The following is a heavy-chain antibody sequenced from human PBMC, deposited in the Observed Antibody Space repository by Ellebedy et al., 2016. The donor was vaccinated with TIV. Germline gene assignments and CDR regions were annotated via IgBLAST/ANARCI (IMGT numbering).Heavy chain of an antibody. Sequence: GESLKISXAASGFTFNNYAMSWVRQAPGKGLVWVSTVSGSGGSTYYADSVKGRFSISRDNSKNTLYLQMNSLRAEDTALYFCARAPYDSSGFHSRNFDYWGQGTLVTVSS. D-gene: IGHD3-22*01. CDR3: ARAPYDSSGFHSRNFDY. CDR1: GFTFNNYA. J-gene: IGHJ4*02. CDR2: VSGSGGST. V-gene: IGHV3-23*01.